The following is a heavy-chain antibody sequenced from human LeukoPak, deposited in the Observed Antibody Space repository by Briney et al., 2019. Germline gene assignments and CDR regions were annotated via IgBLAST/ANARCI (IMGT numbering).Heavy chain of an antibody. D-gene: IGHD5-18*01. CDR2: IYYSGST. V-gene: IGHV4-39*01. Sequence: GSGPTLVKPTQTLTLTCTFSGFSLSTSGVGVGWIRQPPGKGLEWIGSIYYSGSTYYNPSLKSRVTISVDTSKNQFSLKLSSVTAADTAVYYCASLLQLSINFDYWGQGTLVTVSS. CDR3: ASLLQLSINFDY. CDR1: GFSLSTSGVG. J-gene: IGHJ4*02.